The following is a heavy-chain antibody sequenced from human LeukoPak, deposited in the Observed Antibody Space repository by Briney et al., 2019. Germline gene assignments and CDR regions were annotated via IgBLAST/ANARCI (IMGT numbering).Heavy chain of an antibody. Sequence: ASVTVSCKPSGYTFTGYYMHWVRQAPGQGLEWMGRINPNSGATNYAQKFQGRVTMTRDTSISTAYMELTTLRSDDTAVYYCAKSIEYCGADCYGYFDLWGRGTLVTVSS. CDR1: GYTFTGYY. D-gene: IGHD2-21*02. CDR3: AKSIEYCGADCYGYFDL. V-gene: IGHV1-2*06. CDR2: INPNSGAT. J-gene: IGHJ2*01.